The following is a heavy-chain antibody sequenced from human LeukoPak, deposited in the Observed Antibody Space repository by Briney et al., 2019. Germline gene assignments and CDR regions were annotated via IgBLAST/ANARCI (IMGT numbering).Heavy chain of an antibody. D-gene: IGHD3-22*01. CDR2: INSNGGRT. CDR3: VKDLYYDNSGYYSGAFDY. CDR1: GFTFKKYA. V-gene: IGHV3-64D*09. J-gene: IGHJ4*02. Sequence: GGSLRLSCSASGFTFKKYAMHWVRQAPGKGLEYVSAINSNGGRTYYADSVKGRFTISRDNSKSTLYLQMSSLRVDDTAVYYCVKDLYYDNSGYYSGAFDYWGQGTLVTVSS.